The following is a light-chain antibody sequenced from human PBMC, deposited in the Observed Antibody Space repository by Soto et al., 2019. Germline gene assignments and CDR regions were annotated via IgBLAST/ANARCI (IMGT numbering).Light chain of an antibody. CDR3: QQYGSSPLT. J-gene: IGKJ4*01. CDR2: GAA. Sequence: EIVLTQSPGTLSLSSGERATLFCRASQSVSSSFLAWYQQKPGQAPRLVIYGAASRASGIPDRFSGSGSGTDFSLTISRLEPEDFAVYFCQQYGSSPLTFGGGTKVDIK. CDR1: QSVSSSF. V-gene: IGKV3-20*01.